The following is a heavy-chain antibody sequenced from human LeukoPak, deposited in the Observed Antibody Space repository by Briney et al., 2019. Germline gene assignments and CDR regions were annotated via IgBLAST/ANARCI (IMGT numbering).Heavy chain of an antibody. J-gene: IGHJ4*02. CDR3: ARGYHY. Sequence: SSETLSLTYTVSGGSISGSHYYWAWIRQPPGKGLEWIGIINYSGNTYYNPSLWSRATISVDTSTNQFSLNLNSVTASDTAVYYCARGYHYWGQGTLVAVSS. CDR2: INYSGNT. D-gene: IGHD3-16*02. V-gene: IGHV4-39*01. CDR1: GGSISGSHYY.